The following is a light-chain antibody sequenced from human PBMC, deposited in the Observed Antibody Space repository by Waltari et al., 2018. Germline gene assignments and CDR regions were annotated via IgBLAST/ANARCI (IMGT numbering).Light chain of an antibody. CDR2: WAS. CDR1: QSIFYSSNNKNY. CDR3: QQYYSMPLT. Sequence: DIVMTQSPDSLAVSLGERVSINCKSSQSIFYSSNNKNYLAWYQQKPGQPPKLLIYWASSREFGVPKRFSGNGSGTDFTLTISSLEAEDVAIYYCQQYYSMPLTFGPGTTVEI. V-gene: IGKV4-1*01. J-gene: IGKJ3*01.